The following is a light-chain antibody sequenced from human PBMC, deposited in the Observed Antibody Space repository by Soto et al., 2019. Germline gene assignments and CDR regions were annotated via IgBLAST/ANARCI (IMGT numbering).Light chain of an antibody. CDR1: QTVTSSY. V-gene: IGKV3-20*01. J-gene: IGKJ1*01. CDR3: QQYGSSPT. CDR2: GAS. Sequence: EIVLTQSPGTLSLSPGERATLSCMASQTVTSSYLAWYQQKPGQAPRLLIYGASSRATGIPDRFRGSGSGTDFTLTISRLEPEDFAVYSCQQYGSSPTFGQGTKVDIK.